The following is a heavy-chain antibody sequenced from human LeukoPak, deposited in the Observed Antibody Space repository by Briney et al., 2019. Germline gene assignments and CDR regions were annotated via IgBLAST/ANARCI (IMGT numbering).Heavy chain of an antibody. J-gene: IGHJ4*02. Sequence: SETLSLTCTVSGESMSGFYWNWIRQPPGKGLEWIGYMHYTGSTNYNPSLKSRVTISIDTSKNQFSLKLSSVTASDTAVYYCASLFVPYYYDSSGYYYFDYWGQGTLVTVSS. CDR2: MHYTGST. CDR1: GESMSGFY. D-gene: IGHD3-22*01. V-gene: IGHV4-59*08. CDR3: ASLFVPYYYDSSGYYYFDY.